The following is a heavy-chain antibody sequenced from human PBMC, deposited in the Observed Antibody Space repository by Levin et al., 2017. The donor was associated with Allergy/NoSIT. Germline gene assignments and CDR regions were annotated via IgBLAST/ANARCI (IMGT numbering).Heavy chain of an antibody. CDR3: AREKNNWNRPPYDYYDYYMDG. J-gene: IGHJ6*03. D-gene: IGHD1-20*01. CDR2: IYSGGST. CDR1: GFTVSSNY. Sequence: GESLKISCAASGFTVSSNYMSWVRQAPGKGLEWVSVIYSGGSTYYADSVKGRFTISRDNSKNTLYLQMNSLRAEDTAVYYCAREKNNWNRPPYDYYDYYMDGWGKGTTVTVSS. V-gene: IGHV3-66*01.